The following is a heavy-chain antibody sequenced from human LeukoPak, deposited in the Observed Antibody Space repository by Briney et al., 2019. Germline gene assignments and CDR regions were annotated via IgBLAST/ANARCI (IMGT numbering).Heavy chain of an antibody. CDR1: GFTFSSYS. V-gene: IGHV3-21*01. D-gene: IGHD3-22*01. Sequence: GGSMRLSCAASGFTFSSYSMNWVRQAPGKGLEWVSSISSSSSYIYYADSVKGRFTISRDNAKNSLYLQMNSLRAEDTAVYYCARDSADDSSGYYRDYWGQGTLVTVSS. CDR3: ARDSADDSSGYYRDY. J-gene: IGHJ4*02. CDR2: ISSSSSYI.